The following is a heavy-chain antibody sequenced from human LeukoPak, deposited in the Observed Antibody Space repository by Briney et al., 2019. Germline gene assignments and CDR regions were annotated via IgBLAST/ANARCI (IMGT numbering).Heavy chain of an antibody. CDR3: ARDKTSGYLPRGVMDV. CDR2: IKQDGREK. J-gene: IGHJ6*04. V-gene: IGHV3-7*01. Sequence: GGSLRLSCAASGFPFNTFWMTWVRQAPGKGLEWVAHIKQDGREKYYVDSLKGRFTISRDNANNSLYLQMNSLRAEDTAVYYCARDKTSGYLPRGVMDVWGKGTTVTVSS. D-gene: IGHD5-12*01. CDR1: GFPFNTFW.